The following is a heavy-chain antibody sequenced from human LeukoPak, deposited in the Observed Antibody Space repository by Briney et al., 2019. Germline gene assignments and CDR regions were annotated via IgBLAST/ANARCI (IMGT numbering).Heavy chain of an antibody. CDR2: THYRSKWYN. CDR1: GDSVSSNSAA. D-gene: IGHD3-3*02. CDR3: ARFSRDAFDI. V-gene: IGHV6-1*01. Sequence: SQTLSLTCAISGDSVSSNSAAWNWIRQSPSRGLEWLGRTHYRSKWYNEYAVFVKSRMTINPDTSKNQFSLQLNSLTPEDTAVYYCARFSRDAFDIWGQGTMVSVSS. J-gene: IGHJ3*02.